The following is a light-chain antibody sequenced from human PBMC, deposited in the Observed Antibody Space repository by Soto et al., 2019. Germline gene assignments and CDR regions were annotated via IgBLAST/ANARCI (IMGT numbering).Light chain of an antibody. CDR1: QSVSSN. CDR2: GAS. CDR3: QQYNNWPPIT. V-gene: IGKV3-15*01. J-gene: IGKJ5*01. Sequence: EIVMTQSPATLSVSPGERSTLSCRASQSVSSNLAWYQQKPGQAPSLLIYGASTRATGIPARFSGSGSGTEFTLTISSLQSQDFSVYYCQQYNNWPPITFGQGTRLEIK.